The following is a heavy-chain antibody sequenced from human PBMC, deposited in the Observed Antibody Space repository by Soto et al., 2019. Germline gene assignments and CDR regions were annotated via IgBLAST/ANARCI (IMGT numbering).Heavy chain of an antibody. V-gene: IGHV1-69*01. D-gene: IGHD1-26*01. CDR1: GGTFSSYS. CDR2: IIPIFGTA. J-gene: IGHJ4*02. CDR3: ARDGGRHSGGIDY. Sequence: QVQLVQSGAEVKKTGSSVKVSCKASGGTFSSYSINWVRQAPGQGLEWMGEIIPIFGTANYAQKFQGRVTITADESTSTAYMELSSLRSEDKAVYYCARDGGRHSGGIDYWGQGTLVTVSS.